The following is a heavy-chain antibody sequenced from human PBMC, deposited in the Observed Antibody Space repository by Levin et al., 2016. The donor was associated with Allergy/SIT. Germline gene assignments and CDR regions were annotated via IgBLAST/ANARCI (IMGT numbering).Heavy chain of an antibody. CDR1: GFIFSSYG. J-gene: IGHJ6*02. Sequence: LSLTCAASGFIFSSYGMHWVRQAPGKGLEWVAIISYHGDDKYYADSVKGRFTISRDNSKNTVYLHINSLRVEDTAVYYCAKDFMDYGGNYGMDVWGQGTTVTVSS. D-gene: IGHD4-23*01. V-gene: IGHV3-30*18. CDR3: AKDFMDYGGNYGMDV. CDR2: ISYHGDDK.